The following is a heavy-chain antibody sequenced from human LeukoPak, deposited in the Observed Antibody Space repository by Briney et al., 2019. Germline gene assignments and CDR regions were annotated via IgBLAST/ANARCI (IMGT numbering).Heavy chain of an antibody. J-gene: IGHJ4*02. CDR3: ARAPADVTGWPYFNY. CDR1: GGAISDYY. D-gene: IGHD6-19*01. V-gene: IGHV4-59*01. CDR2: PYNNVNT. Sequence: SETLSLTCTVSGGAISDYYWGWIRQPPGEGLDWIGCPYNNVNTNYNPSLKSRVTISSDTSKNQFFLKLNSVTAADTAVYYCARAPADVTGWPYFNYWGQGALVTVSS.